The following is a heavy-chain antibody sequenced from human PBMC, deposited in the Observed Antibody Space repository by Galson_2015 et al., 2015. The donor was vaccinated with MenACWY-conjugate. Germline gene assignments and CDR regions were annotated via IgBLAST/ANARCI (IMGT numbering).Heavy chain of an antibody. CDR3: ARVGTWIHQYFYYMDV. D-gene: IGHD5-18*01. V-gene: IGHV3-48*03. CDR2: LSKSGSPI. J-gene: IGHJ6*03. CDR1: GFTFTGYE. Sequence: SLRLSCAASGFTFTGYEFNWVRQAPGKGLEWLSYLSKSGSPIYYADSVKGRFTIFRDNMQKSTFLGMNSLRAGDTGVYYCARVGTWIHQYFYYMDVWGKGTTVTVSS.